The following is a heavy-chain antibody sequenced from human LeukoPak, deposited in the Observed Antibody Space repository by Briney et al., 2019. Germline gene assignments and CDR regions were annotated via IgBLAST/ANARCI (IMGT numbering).Heavy chain of an antibody. V-gene: IGHV1-46*03. Sequence: ASVKVSCKASGYTFTSYYMHWVRQAPGQGLEWMGIINPSGGSTSYAPKFQGRVTVTRDTSTSTVYMELGSLRSEDTAVYYCARVDCSSGRCYTLDFDYWGQGTLVTVSS. CDR1: GYTFTSYY. J-gene: IGHJ4*02. CDR3: ARVDCSSGRCYTLDFDY. D-gene: IGHD2-2*02. CDR2: INPSGGST.